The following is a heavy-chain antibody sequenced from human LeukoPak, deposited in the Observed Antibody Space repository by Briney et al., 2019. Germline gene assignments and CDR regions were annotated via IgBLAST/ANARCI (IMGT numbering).Heavy chain of an antibody. CDR3: AKPLRGYSYGHNAFDI. V-gene: IGHV4-34*01. CDR1: GGSFSGYY. Sequence: PSETLSLTCAVYGGSFSGYYWSWIRQPPGKGLEWIGEINHSGSTNYNPSLKSRVTISVDTSKNQFSLKLSSVTAADTGVYYCAKPLRGYSYGHNAFDIWGQGTMVTVSS. CDR2: INHSGST. J-gene: IGHJ3*02. D-gene: IGHD5-18*01.